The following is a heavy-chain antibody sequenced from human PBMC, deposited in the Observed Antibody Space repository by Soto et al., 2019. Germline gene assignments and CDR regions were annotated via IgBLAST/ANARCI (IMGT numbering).Heavy chain of an antibody. CDR2: ISYDGSNK. Sequence: QVQLVESGGGVVQPGRSLRLSCAASGFSFSSYAVHWVRQAPGKGLEWVAVISYDGSNKYYADSVKGRFTISRDNSKXXXXXXXXXXXXXXXXXXXXXXXXXXXXXXYYGMDVWGQGTTVTX. J-gene: IGHJ6*02. V-gene: IGHV3-30-3*01. CDR3: XXXXXXXXXXYYGMDV. CDR1: GFSFSSYA.